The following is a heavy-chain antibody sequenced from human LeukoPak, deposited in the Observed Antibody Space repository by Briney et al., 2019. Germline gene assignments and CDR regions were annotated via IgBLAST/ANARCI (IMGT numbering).Heavy chain of an antibody. CDR2: ISAYNGNT. CDR3: ARDGVLMVYATYFDY. Sequence: ASVKVSCKASGYTFTSYGISWVRQAPGQGLEWMGWISAYNGNTNYAQKLQGRVTMTTVTSTSTAYMELRSLRSDDTAVYYCARDGVLMVYATYFDYWGQGTLVTVSS. V-gene: IGHV1-18*01. CDR1: GYTFTSYG. J-gene: IGHJ4*02. D-gene: IGHD2-8*01.